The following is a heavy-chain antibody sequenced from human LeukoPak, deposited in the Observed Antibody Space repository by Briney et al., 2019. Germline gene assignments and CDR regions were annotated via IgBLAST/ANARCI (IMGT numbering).Heavy chain of an antibody. CDR3: ARVAYCAGDCHHMDS. V-gene: IGHV3-48*03. D-gene: IGHD2-21*02. Sequence: GGSLRLSCAASGFTFSNYEMNWVRPAPGRGLEWVSYISSSGGTMYYADSVKGRFTISRDNAKNSLYLQMNSLRAEDTAVYYCARVAYCAGDCHHMDSWGQGTLVTVSS. CDR2: ISSSGGTM. J-gene: IGHJ4*02. CDR1: GFTFSNYE.